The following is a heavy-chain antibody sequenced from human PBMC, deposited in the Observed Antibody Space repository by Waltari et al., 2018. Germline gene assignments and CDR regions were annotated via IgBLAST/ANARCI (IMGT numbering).Heavy chain of an antibody. Sequence: QVQLVQAGAEVKKPGASVEVSCKAAGYSFTDYGISGVRQAPGQGLEWMGWISPYNGNTNHAQKLQGRVTMTTDTSTTTAYMELRSLRSDDTAVYYCARDPCSGDSCHDAFDIWGQGTMVTVSS. CDR1: GYSFTDYG. CDR2: ISPYNGNT. CDR3: ARDPCSGDSCHDAFDI. V-gene: IGHV1-18*04. D-gene: IGHD2-15*01. J-gene: IGHJ3*02.